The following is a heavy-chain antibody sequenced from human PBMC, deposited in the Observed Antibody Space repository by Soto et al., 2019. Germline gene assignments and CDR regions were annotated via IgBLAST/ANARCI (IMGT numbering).Heavy chain of an antibody. CDR1: GGSISSSSYY. CDR2: IYYSGST. CDR3: ARRTTYYYGSGSYLSPYDFDY. Sequence: SETLSLTCTVSGGSISSSSYYWGWIRQPPGKGLEWIGSIYYSGSTYYNPSLKSRVTISVDTSKHQFSLKLSSVTAADTAVYYCARRTTYYYGSGSYLSPYDFDYGGQGTLVTV. V-gene: IGHV4-39*01. J-gene: IGHJ4*02. D-gene: IGHD3-10*01.